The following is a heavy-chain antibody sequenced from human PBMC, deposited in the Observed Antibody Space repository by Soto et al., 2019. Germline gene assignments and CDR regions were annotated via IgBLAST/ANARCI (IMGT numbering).Heavy chain of an antibody. D-gene: IGHD3-22*01. CDR2: IKSKTDGWTT. Sequence: ESGGGLVQPGGSLRLSCAASGFTFSNAWINWVRQAPGKGLEWVGRIKSKTDGWTTDFAAPVKGRFAISRDDSKNIAYMQMNSLKIEDTAVYYCSTDSYSDMTVVRLDNWGHGTLVTVSS. J-gene: IGHJ4*01. V-gene: IGHV3-15*07. CDR3: STDSYSDMTVVRLDN. CDR1: GFTFSNAW.